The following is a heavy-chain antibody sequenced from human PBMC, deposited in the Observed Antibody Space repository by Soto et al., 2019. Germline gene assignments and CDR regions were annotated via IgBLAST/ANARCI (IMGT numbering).Heavy chain of an antibody. CDR3: ARHLYGSGIVGQH. J-gene: IGHJ1*01. CDR2: INHSGST. D-gene: IGHD3-10*01. CDR1: GGSFSGYY. V-gene: IGHV4-34*01. Sequence: SETLSLTCAVYGGSFSGYYWSWIRQPPGKGLEWIGEINHSGSTNYNPPLKSRLTISVDTSKNQFFLKLSSVTAADTAVYYCARHLYGSGIVGQHWRHGTLVTVSS.